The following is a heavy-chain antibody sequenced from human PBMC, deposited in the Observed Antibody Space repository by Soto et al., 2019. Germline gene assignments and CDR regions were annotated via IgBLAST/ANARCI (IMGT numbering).Heavy chain of an antibody. J-gene: IGHJ6*02. V-gene: IGHV3-23*01. CDR3: AKDLVGGVPMLRTSSFYHYYGMEV. CDR1: GFTFSTYA. D-gene: IGHD3-10*01. Sequence: AGSLRLSCAASGFTFSTYAMTWVRQAPGKGLEWFSSISGSGGNTYYADSVKGRFTISRDNYENTLYLQMNSVRADDTAVYYCAKDLVGGVPMLRTSSFYHYYGMEVLGQGTTVTVSS. CDR2: ISGSGGNT.